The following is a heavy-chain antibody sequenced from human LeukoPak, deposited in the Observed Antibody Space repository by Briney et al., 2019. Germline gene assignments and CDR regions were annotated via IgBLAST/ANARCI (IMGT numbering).Heavy chain of an antibody. D-gene: IGHD3-22*01. J-gene: IGHJ1*01. CDR2: INGGNGDA. CDR3: ARVPLSDSSGHYYPH. V-gene: IGHV1-3*01. Sequence: ASVKVSCKTSGYTFTNYGMHWVRQAPGQRLEWMGWINGGNGDAKYSQKFQGRVTIIRDTSASTAYMELSSLRSEDTAVYYCARVPLSDSSGHYYPHWSQGTLVTVSS. CDR1: GYTFTNYG.